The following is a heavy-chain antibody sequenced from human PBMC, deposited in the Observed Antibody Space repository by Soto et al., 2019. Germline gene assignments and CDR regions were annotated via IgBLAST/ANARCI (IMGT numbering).Heavy chain of an antibody. J-gene: IGHJ4*02. Sequence: SETLSLTCAVYGGCFSGWYWSWIRQPPGKGLEWIWYINYSGSTNYDPSLKSRVPISVETSKNQFSLKLSSVTAADTAVYYCARSYCSGGSCYYFDYWGQGTLVTVSS. V-gene: IGHV4-34*01. CDR1: GGCFSGWY. D-gene: IGHD2-15*01. CDR3: ARSYCSGGSCYYFDY. CDR2: INYSGST.